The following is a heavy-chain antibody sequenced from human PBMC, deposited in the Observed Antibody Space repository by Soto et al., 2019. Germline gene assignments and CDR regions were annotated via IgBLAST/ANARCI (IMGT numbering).Heavy chain of an antibody. D-gene: IGHD3-3*01. Sequence: GGSLRLSCTTSGFTSSNFWMSWVRQAPGRGLEWVANIRQDGSDQFYVDSVKGRFTISRDNPEESVYLQMNSLRVEDTAVYFCALYYDYSSGHYTGISYWGQGTPVTVSS. CDR1: GFTSSNFW. V-gene: IGHV3-7*03. J-gene: IGHJ4*02. CDR3: ALYYDYSSGHYTGISY. CDR2: IRQDGSDQ.